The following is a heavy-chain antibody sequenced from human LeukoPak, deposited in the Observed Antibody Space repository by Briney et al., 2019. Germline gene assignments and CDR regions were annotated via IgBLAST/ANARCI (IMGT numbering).Heavy chain of an antibody. V-gene: IGHV4-34*01. Sequence: PSETLSLTCAVYGGSFSGYYWSWIRQPPGKGLEWIGEINHSGSTNYNPSLKSRVTISVDTSKNQFSLKLSSVTAADTAVYYCARGYSDNPVDYWGQGTLVTVSS. CDR1: GGSFSGYY. J-gene: IGHJ4*02. CDR3: ARGYSDNPVDY. CDR2: INHSGST. D-gene: IGHD1-26*01.